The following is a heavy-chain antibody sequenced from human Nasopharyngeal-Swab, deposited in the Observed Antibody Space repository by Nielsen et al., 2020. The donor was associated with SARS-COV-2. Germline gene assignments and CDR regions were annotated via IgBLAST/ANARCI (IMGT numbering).Heavy chain of an antibody. CDR1: GFTFSSSG. CDR2: IKQDGSEK. D-gene: IGHD5-24*01. J-gene: IGHJ4*02. Sequence: GGSLRLSCAASGFTFSSSGMDWVRQAPGKGLEWVANIKQDGSEKYYVDSVKGRFTISRDNAKNSLYLQMNSLRVEDTAVYYCARSEIWGQGTLVTVSS. CDR3: ARSEI. V-gene: IGHV3-7*01.